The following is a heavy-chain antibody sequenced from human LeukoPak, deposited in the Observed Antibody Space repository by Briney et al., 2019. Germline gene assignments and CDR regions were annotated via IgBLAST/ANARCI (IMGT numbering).Heavy chain of an antibody. CDR2: ISSNGDNT. D-gene: IGHD3-10*01. Sequence: PGGSLRLSCAASGFTFSSYPMHWVRQAPGKGLEYVSAISSNGDNTHYGTSVKGRFTISRDNSKNTLYLQMGRLREDDTAMYYCVRDNSSYYDHWGQGTLATVSS. J-gene: IGHJ5*02. CDR3: VRDNSSYYDH. V-gene: IGHV3-64*01. CDR1: GFTFSSYP.